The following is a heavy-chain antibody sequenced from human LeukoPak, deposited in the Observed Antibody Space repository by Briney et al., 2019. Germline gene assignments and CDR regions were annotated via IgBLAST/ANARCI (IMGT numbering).Heavy chain of an antibody. Sequence: GGSLRLSCAASGFTFTRFAMSWVRQAPGKGLEWVSGFSGSGGSTYYADSVKGRFTISRDNSKNTLYLQMNSLRVEDTAVYYCAKAGMTRFDYWGQGIMVTVSS. CDR3: AKAGMTRFDY. J-gene: IGHJ4*02. CDR1: GFTFTRFA. V-gene: IGHV3-23*01. D-gene: IGHD1-20*01. CDR2: FSGSGGST.